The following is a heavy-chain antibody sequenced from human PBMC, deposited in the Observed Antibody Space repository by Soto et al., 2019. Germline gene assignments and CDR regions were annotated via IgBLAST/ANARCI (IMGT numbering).Heavy chain of an antibody. J-gene: IGHJ4*02. CDR1: GFTFSGSA. Sequence: EVQLVESGGGLVQPGGSLKLSCAASGFTFSGSAMHWVRQASGKGLEWVGRIRSKTNSYATAYAVSLKGRFTISRDDSKNTAYLQMDSLKTEDTAVYYCTANAYDTFVAYWGQGTLVTVSS. V-gene: IGHV3-73*02. CDR3: TANAYDTFVAY. CDR2: IRSKTNSYAT. D-gene: IGHD3-16*01.